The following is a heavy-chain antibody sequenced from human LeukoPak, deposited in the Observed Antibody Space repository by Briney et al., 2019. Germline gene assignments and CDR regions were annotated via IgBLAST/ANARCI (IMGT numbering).Heavy chain of an antibody. CDR1: GFGLSTSGVG. J-gene: IGHJ3*02. CDR3: AHDGTTVVTAFDI. D-gene: IGHD1-14*01. V-gene: IGHV2-5*01. Sequence: SGPTLATPPHTLTLTSTFSGFGLSTSGVGVGWIRHPPGKALEWLALIYWNGDKRYSPSLTSRLTITKDTSKNQVFLTMTNMDPVDTATYYCAHDGTTVVTAFDIWGQGTMVTVSS. CDR2: IYWNGDK.